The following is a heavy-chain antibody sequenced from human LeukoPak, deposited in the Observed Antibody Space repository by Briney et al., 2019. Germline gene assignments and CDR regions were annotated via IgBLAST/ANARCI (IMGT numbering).Heavy chain of an antibody. CDR3: AKDKSVVPSYGDY. J-gene: IGHJ4*02. Sequence: GGSLRLSCAASGFTFSSYSMNWVRQAPGKGLEWVSSISSSSSYIYYADSVRGRFTISRDNAKNSLFLQMNSLRAEDTAVYYCAKDKSVVPSYGDYWGQGTLVTVSS. CDR2: ISSSSSYI. D-gene: IGHD2-2*01. CDR1: GFTFSSYS. V-gene: IGHV3-21*04.